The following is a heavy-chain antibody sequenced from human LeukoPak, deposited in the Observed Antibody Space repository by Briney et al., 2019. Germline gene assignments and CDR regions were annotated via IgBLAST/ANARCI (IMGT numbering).Heavy chain of an antibody. Sequence: SETLSLTCAVYGGSFSGYYWSWIRQSAGKGLEWIGRINTSGSTNYNPSLKSRVTMSLDTSKNQLSLKLRSVTAADTAVYYCARAEKQVALDAFDIWGQGTMVTVSS. CDR2: INTSGST. CDR1: GGSFSGYY. CDR3: ARAEKQVALDAFDI. J-gene: IGHJ3*02. V-gene: IGHV4-59*10.